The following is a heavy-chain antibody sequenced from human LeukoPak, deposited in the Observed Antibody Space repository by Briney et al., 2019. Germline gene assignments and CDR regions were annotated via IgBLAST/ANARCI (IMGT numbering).Heavy chain of an antibody. CDR2: IYYSGST. J-gene: IGHJ5*02. CDR3: ARGQAAAGTTRHNWFDP. V-gene: IGHV4-31*03. D-gene: IGHD6-13*01. Sequence: SETLSLTCTVSGGSISSGGYYWSWIRQHPGKGLEWIGYIYYSGSTYYNPSLKSRVTISVDTSKNQFSLKLSSVTAADTAVYYCARGQAAAGTTRHNWFDPWGQGTLVTVSS. CDR1: GGSISSGGYY.